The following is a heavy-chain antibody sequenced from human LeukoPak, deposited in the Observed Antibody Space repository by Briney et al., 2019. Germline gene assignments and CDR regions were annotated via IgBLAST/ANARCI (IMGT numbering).Heavy chain of an antibody. Sequence: SETLSLTCAVYGGSFSGYYWSWIRQPPGKGLEWIGEINHSGSTNYNPSLKSRVTISVDTSKNQFSLKLSSVTAADTAVYYCARVDCSGGSCYRVNAFDIWGQGTMVTVSS. CDR2: INHSGST. CDR3: ARVDCSGGSCYRVNAFDI. D-gene: IGHD2-15*01. CDR1: GGSFSGYY. J-gene: IGHJ3*02. V-gene: IGHV4-34*01.